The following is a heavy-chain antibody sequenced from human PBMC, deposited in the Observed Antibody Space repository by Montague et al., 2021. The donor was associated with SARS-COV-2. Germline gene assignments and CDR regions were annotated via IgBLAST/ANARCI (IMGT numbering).Heavy chain of an antibody. D-gene: IGHD3-22*01. Sequence: SLRLSCAASTFTVSSNYMSWVRQAPGKGLEWVSVIYKYGTTYYADSVKGRFTISRHNSKKTLFLQMNSLTAEDTARYYCARTKDDYYDSSGPLDYWGQGTLVTVSS. J-gene: IGHJ4*02. V-gene: IGHV3-53*04. CDR3: ARTKDDYYDSSGPLDY. CDR2: IYKYGTT. CDR1: TFTVSSNY.